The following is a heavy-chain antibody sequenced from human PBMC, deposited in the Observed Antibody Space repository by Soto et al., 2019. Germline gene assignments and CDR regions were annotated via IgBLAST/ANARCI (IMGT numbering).Heavy chain of an antibody. D-gene: IGHD2-21*01. CDR2: IYYSGST. V-gene: IGHV4-31*03. Sequence: QVQLQESGPGLVKPSQTLYLTCTVPGGSISSGGSYWNGIGQHPGKGREWIGDIYYSGSTYYNPSLMSGYTISVDTSKNLMSLKLSSVTAADTAGYYCATFVAPYYYYGMDVWGQGTTVTVSS. CDR3: ATFVAPYYYYGMDV. J-gene: IGHJ6*02. CDR1: GGSISSGGSY.